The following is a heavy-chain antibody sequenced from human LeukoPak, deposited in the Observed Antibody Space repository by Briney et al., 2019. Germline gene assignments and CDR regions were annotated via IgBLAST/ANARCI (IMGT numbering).Heavy chain of an antibody. CDR3: ARGPGRVWGSYRY. CDR2: INPKIGGT. J-gene: IGHJ4*02. V-gene: IGHV1-2*02. Sequence: ASVKVSCKPSGYPFIYYYVHWVRQVPGQRREWVGWINPKIGGTNYAQKFQDRVTVTRDTSINTSYMELSRLRPDDTAVYYCARGPGRVWGSYRYWGQGSLVTVSS. CDR1: GYPFIYYY. D-gene: IGHD3-16*02.